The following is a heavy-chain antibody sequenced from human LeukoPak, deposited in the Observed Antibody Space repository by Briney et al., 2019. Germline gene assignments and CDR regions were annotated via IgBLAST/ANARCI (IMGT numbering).Heavy chain of an antibody. Sequence: GGSLRLSCAASGFTFSTYTMNWVRQAPGKGLEWVSYISSSGNTIYYADSVKGRFTISRDNAKNSLYLQMNSLRAEDTAVYYCATRYCTIAACRASSYKCMDDWGKGTTVTVSS. J-gene: IGHJ6*04. D-gene: IGHD2-8*01. V-gene: IGHV3-48*04. CDR3: ATRYCTIAACRASSYKCMDD. CDR1: GFTFSTYT. CDR2: ISSSGNTI.